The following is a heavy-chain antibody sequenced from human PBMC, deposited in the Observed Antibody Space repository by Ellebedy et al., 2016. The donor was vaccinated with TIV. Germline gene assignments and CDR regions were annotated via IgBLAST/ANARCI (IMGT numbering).Heavy chain of an antibody. CDR1: GGSISSYY. V-gene: IGHV4-4*07. J-gene: IGHJ3*02. CDR3: ARGLEDVLLWFGEAVAFDI. CDR2: IYTSGST. D-gene: IGHD3-10*01. Sequence: SETLSLTXTVPGGSISSYYWSWIRQPAGKGLEWIGRIYTSGSTNYNPSLKSRVTISVDTSKNQFSLKLSSVTAADTAVYYCARGLEDVLLWFGEAVAFDIWGQGTMVTVSS.